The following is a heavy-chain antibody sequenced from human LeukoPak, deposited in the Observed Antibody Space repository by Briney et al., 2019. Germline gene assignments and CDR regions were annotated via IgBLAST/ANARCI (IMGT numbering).Heavy chain of an antibody. D-gene: IGHD1-14*01. CDR2: ISGGGGST. J-gene: IGHJ5*02. CDR1: GFTFSSYA. Sequence: GGTLRLSCAASGFTFSSYAMSWVRQAPGKGLEWVSTISGGGGSTDYADSVKGRFTISRDNSKNTLYLHMNSLRAEDTAVYYCSKDPGPQIPSRFDPWGQRTLVTVSS. V-gene: IGHV3-23*01. CDR3: SKDPGPQIPSRFDP.